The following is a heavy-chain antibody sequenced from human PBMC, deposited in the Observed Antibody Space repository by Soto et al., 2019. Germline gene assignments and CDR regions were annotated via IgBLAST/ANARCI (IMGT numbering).Heavy chain of an antibody. CDR2: ISYDGSNK. CDR3: AKVAYSGYDYYYYYGMDV. CDR1: GFTSSSYG. Sequence: QVQLVESGGGVVQPGRSLRLSCAASGFTSSSYGMHWVRQAPGKGLEWVAVISYDGSNKYYADSVKGRFTISRDNSKNTLYLQMNSLRAEDTAVYYCAKVAYSGYDYYYYYGMDVWGQGTTVTVSS. D-gene: IGHD5-12*01. V-gene: IGHV3-30*18. J-gene: IGHJ6*02.